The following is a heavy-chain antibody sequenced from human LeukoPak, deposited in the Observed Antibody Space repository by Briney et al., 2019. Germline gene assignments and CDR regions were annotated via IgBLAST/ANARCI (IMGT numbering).Heavy chain of an antibody. CDR1: GGSISSYY. CDR2: IYHSGST. V-gene: IGHV4-59*01. Sequence: PSETLSLTCTVSGGSISSYYWSWIRQPPGKGLEWIGYIYHSGSTNYNPSLKSRVTISVDTSKNQFSLKLSSVTAADTAVYYCARAGVPAAIDYWGQGTLVTVSS. J-gene: IGHJ4*02. CDR3: ARAGVPAAIDY. D-gene: IGHD2-2*01.